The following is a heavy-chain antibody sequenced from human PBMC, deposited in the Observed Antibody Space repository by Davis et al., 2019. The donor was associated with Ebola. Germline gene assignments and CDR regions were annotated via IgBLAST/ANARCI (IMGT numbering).Heavy chain of an antibody. CDR1: GFTFDDYA. J-gene: IGHJ6*02. D-gene: IGHD3-10*01. CDR2: ISWNSGSI. CDR3: AGYGSTGSMDV. V-gene: IGHV3-9*01. Sequence: SLKISCAASGFTFDDYAMHWVRQAPGKGLEWVSGISWNSGSIGYADSVKGRFTISRDNSKNTLYLQMNSLRAEDTAVYYCAGYGSTGSMDVWGQGTTVTVSS.